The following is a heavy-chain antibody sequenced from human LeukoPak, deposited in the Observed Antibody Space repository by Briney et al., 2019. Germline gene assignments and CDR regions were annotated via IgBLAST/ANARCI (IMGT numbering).Heavy chain of an antibody. V-gene: IGHV3-21*01. CDR3: ARAYHQYQLLGGMNY. CDR2: ISSSSSYI. D-gene: IGHD2-2*01. J-gene: IGHJ4*02. Sequence: PGGSLRLSCAASGFTFSSYSMNWVRQAPGKGLEWVLSISSSSSYIYYADSVKGRFTISRDNAKNSLYLQMNSLRAEDTAVYYCARAYHQYQLLGGMNYWGQGTLVTVSS. CDR1: GFTFSSYS.